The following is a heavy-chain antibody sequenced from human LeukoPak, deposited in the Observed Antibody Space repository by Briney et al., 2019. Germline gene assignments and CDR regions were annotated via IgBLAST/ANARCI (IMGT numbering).Heavy chain of an antibody. CDR3: ARHHTEALVVGATRLAFDY. Sequence: AETLSLTCTVSGGSISSGSYYWGWVRQPPGKGLEWIGSIYYSGSTYYKSSLKSRVTISVDTSKNQFSLMLSSVTAADTAVYYCARHHTEALVVGATRLAFDYWGQGTLVTVPS. J-gene: IGHJ4*02. CDR2: IYYSGST. V-gene: IGHV4-39*01. CDR1: GGSISSGSYY. D-gene: IGHD1-26*01.